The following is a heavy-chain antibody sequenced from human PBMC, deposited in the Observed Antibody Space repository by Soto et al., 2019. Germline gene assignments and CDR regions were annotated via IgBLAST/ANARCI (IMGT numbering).Heavy chain of an antibody. CDR2: INPATGAA. D-gene: IGHD3-3*01. CDR3: ARGGGVGVAGSAAFDM. J-gene: IGHJ3*02. CDR1: GYPVTAYY. Sequence: QLHLVQSGAVVKKPGASVTVSCSASGYPVTAYYMHWVRQAPGRGLEWMGGINPATGAAKYTQTFQGRVTMPRDPYTGTVVMELGGLTSGDTAVFYWARGGGVGVAGSAAFDMWGQGTLVTVSS. V-gene: IGHV1-2*02.